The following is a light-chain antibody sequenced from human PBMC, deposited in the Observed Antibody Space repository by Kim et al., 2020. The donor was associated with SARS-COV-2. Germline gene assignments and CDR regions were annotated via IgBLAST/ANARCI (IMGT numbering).Light chain of an antibody. Sequence: DIQMTQSPSSLSASVGDRVTITCRASQDISNYLAWFQLKPGKAPKLLIYAASALQPGVPSRFSGSGSGTDFTLTVTSLQPEDVATYYCQKSDSAPLTFGQGTKVEIK. CDR1: QDISNY. CDR2: AAS. V-gene: IGKV1-27*01. J-gene: IGKJ1*01. CDR3: QKSDSAPLT.